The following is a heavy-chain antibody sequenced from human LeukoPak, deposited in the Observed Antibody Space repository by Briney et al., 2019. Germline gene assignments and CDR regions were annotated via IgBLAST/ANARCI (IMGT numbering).Heavy chain of an antibody. V-gene: IGHV1-69*05. Sequence: SVKVSCKASGYTFTSYAMNWVRQAPGQGLEWMGGIIPIFGTANYAQKFQGRVTITTDESTSTAYMELSSLRSEDTAVYYCARDLGNYYYYYMDVWGKGTTVTVSS. J-gene: IGHJ6*03. CDR3: ARDLGNYYYYYMDV. CDR2: IIPIFGTA. CDR1: GYTFTSYA. D-gene: IGHD7-27*01.